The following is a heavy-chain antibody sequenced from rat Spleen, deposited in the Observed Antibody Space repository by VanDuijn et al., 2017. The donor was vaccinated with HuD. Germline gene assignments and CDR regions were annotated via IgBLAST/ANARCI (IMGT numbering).Heavy chain of an antibody. CDR2: ISPDGAST. CDR1: GFTFSSYW. D-gene: IGHD1-2*01. CDR3: GKDMNYYSSYPFYVMGA. Sequence: EVQLVETGGGLVQPGKSLKLSCVASGFTFSSYWMYWIRQAPGEGLAWISSISPDGASTYYPDSVRGRLTISRDNAENTVYLQMNSLRSEDTATYYCGKDMNYYSSYPFYVMGAWGQGTSVTVSS. J-gene: IGHJ4*01. V-gene: IGHV5-58*01.